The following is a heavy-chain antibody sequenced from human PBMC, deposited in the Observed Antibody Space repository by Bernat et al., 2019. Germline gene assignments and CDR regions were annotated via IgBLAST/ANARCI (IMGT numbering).Heavy chain of an antibody. Sequence: EVQLVESGGGLVQPGGSLRLSCAASGFTFSSYWMHWVRQAPGKGLVWVSRINSDGSSTSYADSVKGRFTISRDNAKNTLYLQMNSLRAEDTAVYYCARLPIGYPEKLDFLRTGYYGMDVWGQGTTVTVSS. CDR2: INSDGSST. CDR1: GFTFSSYW. CDR3: ARLPIGYPEKLDFLRTGYYGMDV. J-gene: IGHJ6*02. V-gene: IGHV3-74*01. D-gene: IGHD3-16*02.